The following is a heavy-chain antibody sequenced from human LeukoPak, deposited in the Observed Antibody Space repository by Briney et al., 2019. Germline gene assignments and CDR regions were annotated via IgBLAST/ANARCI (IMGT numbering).Heavy chain of an antibody. D-gene: IGHD2-8*01. CDR3: AKDLMVYAIQGAFDI. CDR1: GFTFSSYG. J-gene: IGHJ3*02. V-gene: IGHV3-30*02. CDR2: IRYDGSNK. Sequence: GGSLRLSCAASGFTFSSYGMHWVRQAPGKGLEWVAFIRYDGSNKYYADSVKGRFTISRDNSKNTLYLQMNRLRAEDTAVYYCAKDLMVYAIQGAFDIWGQGTMATVSS.